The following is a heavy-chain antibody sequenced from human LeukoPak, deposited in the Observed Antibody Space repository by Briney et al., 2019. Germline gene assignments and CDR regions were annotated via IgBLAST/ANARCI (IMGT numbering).Heavy chain of an antibody. CDR1: GGSFSGYY. CDR3: ARDMIVVVIDAFDI. D-gene: IGHD3-22*01. Sequence: SETLSLTCAVYGGSFSGYYWSWIRQPPGKGLEWIGEINHSGSTNCNPSLKSRVTISVDTSKNQFSLRLSSVTAADTAVYYCARDMIVVVIDAFDIWGQGTMVTVSS. CDR2: INHSGST. V-gene: IGHV4-34*01. J-gene: IGHJ3*02.